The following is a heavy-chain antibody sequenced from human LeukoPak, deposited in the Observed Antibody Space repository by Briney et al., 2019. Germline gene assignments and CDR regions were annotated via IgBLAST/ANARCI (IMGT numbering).Heavy chain of an antibody. CDR2: IYPGDSDT. Sequence: GESLKISCKGSGYSFTNYWIGWVRQMPGKGLERMGIIYPGDSDTKYSPSFQGQVTISADKSISTAYLQWSSLKASDTAMYYCARRSVPEKTSPSTFDIWGQGTLVTVSS. V-gene: IGHV5-51*01. CDR1: GYSFTNYW. CDR3: ARRSVPEKTSPSTFDI. J-gene: IGHJ3*02. D-gene: IGHD4-11*01.